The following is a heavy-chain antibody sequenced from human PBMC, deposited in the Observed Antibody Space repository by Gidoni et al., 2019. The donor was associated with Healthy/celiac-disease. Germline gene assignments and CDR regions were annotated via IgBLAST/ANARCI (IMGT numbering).Heavy chain of an antibody. CDR1: AVPFSVYA. V-gene: IGHV3-30*04. J-gene: IGHJ4*02. Sequence: QVPLVESGGGVVQPGRSLRPPGAASAVPFSVYAMHWVRQAPAKGLGWVAVLSYDGSNKYYADSVKCRFTISRDNSKNTLYLQMNSLRAEDTAVYYCARVSGGAGFNTVTTGYFDYWGQGTLVTVSS. D-gene: IGHD4-4*01. CDR3: ARVSGGAGFNTVTTGYFDY. CDR2: LSYDGSNK.